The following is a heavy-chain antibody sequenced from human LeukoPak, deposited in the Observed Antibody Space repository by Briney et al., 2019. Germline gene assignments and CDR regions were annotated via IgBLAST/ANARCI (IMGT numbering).Heavy chain of an antibody. CDR2: ISAYNGNT. CDR3: ARDERWLQLLMGGYFDY. Sequence: GASVKVSCKASGYTFTSYGISWVRQAPGQGLEWMGWISAYNGNTNYAQKLQGRVTMTTDTSTSTAYMELRSLRSDDAAVYYCARDERWLQLLMGGYFDYWGQGTLVTVSS. V-gene: IGHV1-18*01. CDR1: GYTFTSYG. D-gene: IGHD5-24*01. J-gene: IGHJ4*02.